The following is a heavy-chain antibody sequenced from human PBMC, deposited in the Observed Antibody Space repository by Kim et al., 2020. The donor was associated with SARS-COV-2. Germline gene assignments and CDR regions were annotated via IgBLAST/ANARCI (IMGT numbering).Heavy chain of an antibody. CDR2: ISYDGSNE. CDR1: GFTFDGYA. Sequence: GGSLRLSCAASGFTFDGYAMHWVRQAPGKGLEWVAVISYDGSNEYYADSVKGRFTISRDNSKNTLYLQMNSLRAEDTAVYYCARDLFGGYSYADYWGQGTLVTVSS. V-gene: IGHV3-30-3*01. J-gene: IGHJ4*02. D-gene: IGHD5-18*01. CDR3: ARDLFGGYSYADY.